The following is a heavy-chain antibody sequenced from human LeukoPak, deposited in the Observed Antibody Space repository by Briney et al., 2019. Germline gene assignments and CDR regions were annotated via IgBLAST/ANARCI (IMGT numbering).Heavy chain of an antibody. CDR3: ARGRDGYTFVY. Sequence: SETLSLTCTVSGGSINTYYWSWIRQPPGKGLEWIGYIYYSGSTNYNPSLKSRVTISVDTSKNQFSLKLSSVTPADTAVYYCARGRDGYTFVYWGQGALVTVSS. CDR2: IYYSGST. CDR1: GGSINTYY. D-gene: IGHD5-24*01. V-gene: IGHV4-59*01. J-gene: IGHJ4*02.